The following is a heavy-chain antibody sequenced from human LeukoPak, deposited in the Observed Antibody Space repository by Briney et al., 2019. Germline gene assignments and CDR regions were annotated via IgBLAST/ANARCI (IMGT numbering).Heavy chain of an antibody. D-gene: IGHD3-10*01. CDR1: GGSISSYY. J-gene: IGHJ4*02. CDR3: ARHILAKSWVSGSDIFHY. Sequence: SETLSLTCTVSGGSISSYYWSWIRQPPGKGLEWIGYIYYSGSTNYNPSLKSRVTISVDTSKNQFSLKLSSVTAADTAVYYCARHILAKSWVSGSDIFHYWGQGTLVTVSS. CDR2: IYYSGST. V-gene: IGHV4-59*08.